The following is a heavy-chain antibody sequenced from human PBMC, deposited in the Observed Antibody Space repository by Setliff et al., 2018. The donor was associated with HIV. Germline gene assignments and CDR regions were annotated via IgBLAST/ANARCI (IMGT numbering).Heavy chain of an antibody. CDR3: ARGRVEAGRPPGETGLSYYYHGMDV. CDR2: INHSGSI. V-gene: IGHV4-34*01. Sequence: SETLSLTCAVYGGSFSGYYWSWIRQSPGKGLEWIGEINHSGSINYNPSLKSRVTISVDTSKKQFSLKLTSVTAADTAVYYCARGRVEAGRPPGETGLSYYYHGMDVWGQGTTVTVSS. CDR1: GGSFSGYY. D-gene: IGHD6-6*01. J-gene: IGHJ6*02.